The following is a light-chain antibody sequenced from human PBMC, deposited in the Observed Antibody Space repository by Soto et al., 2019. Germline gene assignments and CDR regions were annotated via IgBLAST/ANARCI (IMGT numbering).Light chain of an antibody. J-gene: IGKJ4*01. CDR3: QQRSNWPRLT. Sequence: DIVLTHSPATLSLSPWERATLSCRASQTVSSYLAWYQHKPGQAPRLLIYDASNRATGIPARFSGSGSGTDFTLTIASLEPEDSAVYYCQQRSNWPRLTFGGGTKVDIK. CDR1: QTVSSY. CDR2: DAS. V-gene: IGKV3-11*01.